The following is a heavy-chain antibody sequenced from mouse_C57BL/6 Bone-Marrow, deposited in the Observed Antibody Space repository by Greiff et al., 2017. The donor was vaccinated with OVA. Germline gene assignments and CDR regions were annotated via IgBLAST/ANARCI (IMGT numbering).Heavy chain of an antibody. CDR2: IDPENGDT. CDR1: GFNIKDDY. D-gene: IGHD1-1*01. Sequence: VQLQQSGAELVRPGASVKLSCTASGFNIKDDYMHWVKQRPEQGLEWIGWIDPENGDTEYASKFQGKATITADTSSNTAYLQLSSLTSEDTAVYYCTRYYGSSYWYFDVWGTGTTVTVSS. V-gene: IGHV14-4*01. CDR3: TRYYGSSYWYFDV. J-gene: IGHJ1*03.